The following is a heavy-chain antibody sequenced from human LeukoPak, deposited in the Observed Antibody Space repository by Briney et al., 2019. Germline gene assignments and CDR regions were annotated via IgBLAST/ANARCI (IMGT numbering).Heavy chain of an antibody. CDR1: GGSFSGYY. CDR3: ARVDKSSSWYRDWFDP. CDR2: INHSGST. D-gene: IGHD6-13*01. Sequence: SETLSLTCAVYGGSFSGYYWSWIRQPPGKGLEWIGEINHSGSTNYNPSLKSRVTISVDTSKNQFSLKLSSVTAADTAVYYCARVDKSSSWYRDWFDPWGQGTLVTVSS. J-gene: IGHJ5*02. V-gene: IGHV4-34*01.